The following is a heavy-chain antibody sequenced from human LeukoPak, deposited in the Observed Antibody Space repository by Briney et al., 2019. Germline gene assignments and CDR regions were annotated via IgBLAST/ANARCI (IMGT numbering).Heavy chain of an antibody. D-gene: IGHD5-18*01. CDR1: GGSFSDYY. Sequence: SQTLSLTCAVYGGSFSDYYWGWIRQPPGKGLEWIGEINPSGSTNYSPSLKSRVTISVDTSKNQFSLKLSSVAAADTAVYFCVRLGYSYVINDWSRTGLGAYPTKYYYHMDVWDKGTTVTVFS. CDR2: INPSGST. V-gene: IGHV4-34*01. CDR3: VRLGYSYVINDWSRTGLGAYPTKYYYHMDV. J-gene: IGHJ6*03.